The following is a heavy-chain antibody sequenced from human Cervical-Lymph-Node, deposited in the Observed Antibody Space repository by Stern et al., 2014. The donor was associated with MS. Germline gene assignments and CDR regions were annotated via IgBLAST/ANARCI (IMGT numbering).Heavy chain of an antibody. Sequence: LVESGAEVKTPWASAKVSCKASGYTFTSYGISLVRQAPGQLLEWIGWISAYNGNTNYAQKLQGRVTMTTDTSTSTAYMELRSLRSDDTAVYYCARGLLGSENAFDIWGQGTMVTVSS. CDR3: ARGLLGSENAFDI. V-gene: IGHV1-18*01. D-gene: IGHD2-15*01. CDR1: GYTFTSYG. CDR2: ISAYNGNT. J-gene: IGHJ3*02.